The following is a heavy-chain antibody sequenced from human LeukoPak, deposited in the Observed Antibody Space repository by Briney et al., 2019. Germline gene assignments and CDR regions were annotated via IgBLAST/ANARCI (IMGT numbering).Heavy chain of an antibody. CDR1: GYTFTGYY. CDR2: INPNSGGT. D-gene: IGHD3-22*01. CDR3: ARQGYYYDVRNDAFDI. Sequence: GASVKVSCKASGYTFTGYYMHWVRQAPGQGLEWMGWINPNSGGTNYAQKFQGRVTMTRETSISTAYMELSRLRSDDTAVYYCARQGYYYDVRNDAFDIWGQGTMVTVSS. V-gene: IGHV1-2*02. J-gene: IGHJ3*02.